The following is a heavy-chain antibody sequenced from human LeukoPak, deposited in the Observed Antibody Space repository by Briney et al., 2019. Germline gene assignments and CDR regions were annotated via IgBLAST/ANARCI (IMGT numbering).Heavy chain of an antibody. CDR2: LHSGASV. CDR1: GFTVRSSY. CDR3: ARNYISDYYYYFDY. D-gene: IGHD3-3*01. Sequence: GGSLRLSCAVSGFTVRSSYMSWVRQAPGKGLEWVTILHSGASVYYTDSVKGRFTISRDNSRNTLYLQMNSLRAEDTAVYYCARNYISDYYYYFDYWGQGTLVTVSS. V-gene: IGHV3-53*01. J-gene: IGHJ4*02.